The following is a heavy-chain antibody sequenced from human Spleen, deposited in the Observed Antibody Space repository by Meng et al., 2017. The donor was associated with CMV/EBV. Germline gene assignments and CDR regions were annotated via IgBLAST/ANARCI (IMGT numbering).Heavy chain of an antibody. CDR1: GFTFSSIA. CDR3: ARERSSGISGSYVSH. V-gene: IGHV3-74*01. J-gene: IGHJ4*02. D-gene: IGHD1-26*01. CDR2: INNDGSTT. Sequence: SGFTFSSIAISWVRQAPGRGLEWVSRINNDGSTTAYADSVKGRFTISRDNAKNSLYLQMNSLRAEDTAVYYCARERSSGISGSYVSHWGQGTLVTVSS.